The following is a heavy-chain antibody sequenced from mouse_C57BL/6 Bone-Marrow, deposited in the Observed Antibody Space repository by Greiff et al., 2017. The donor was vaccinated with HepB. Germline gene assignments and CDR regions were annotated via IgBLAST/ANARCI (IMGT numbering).Heavy chain of an antibody. Sequence: QVQLQQSGPGLVQPSQSLSITCTVSGFSLTSYGVHWVRQSPGKGLEWLGVIWSGGSTAYNAAFISRLSISKDNSKSQVFFKMNSLQADDTAIYYCARILSMDYGSSYAMDYWGQGTSVTVSS. D-gene: IGHD1-1*01. CDR2: IWSGGST. J-gene: IGHJ4*01. V-gene: IGHV2-2*01. CDR1: GFSLTSYG. CDR3: ARILSMDYGSSYAMDY.